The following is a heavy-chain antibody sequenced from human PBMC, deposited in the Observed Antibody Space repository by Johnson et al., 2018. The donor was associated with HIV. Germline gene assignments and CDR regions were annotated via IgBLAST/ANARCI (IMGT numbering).Heavy chain of an antibody. CDR2: IRYDGSNK. CDR3: ARITTTVSHHDAFDI. CDR1: GFSFSSYG. J-gene: IGHJ3*02. Sequence: QVQLVESGGGVVQPGGSLRLSCAASGFSFSSYGMHWVRQAPGKGLEWVAFIRYDGSNKYYAASVKGRFTISRDNSKTTLYLQMNSLRAEDTAVYYCARITTTVSHHDAFDIRGQGTMVTVAS. D-gene: IGHD4-17*01. V-gene: IGHV3-30*02.